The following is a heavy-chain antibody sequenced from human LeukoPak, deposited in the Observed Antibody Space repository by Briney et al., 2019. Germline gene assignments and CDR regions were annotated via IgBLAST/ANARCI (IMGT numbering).Heavy chain of an antibody. CDR1: GDSISGYY. Sequence: SETLSLTCTVSGDSISGYYWSWIRQPPEKGLEWIGEINHSGSPDYNPSLKSRVTISVDTSRNQFSLKLSSVTAADTAVYYCVREREQRDKRRYATGYDYWGQGTLVTVSS. J-gene: IGHJ4*02. V-gene: IGHV4-34*01. CDR3: VREREQRDKRRYATGYDY. CDR2: INHSGSP. D-gene: IGHD3-9*01.